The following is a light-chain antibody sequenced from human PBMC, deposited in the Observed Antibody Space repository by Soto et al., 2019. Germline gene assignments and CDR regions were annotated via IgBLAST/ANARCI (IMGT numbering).Light chain of an antibody. Sequence: IQVTQSPPTLSASVGDRVTITCRASQTISTWMAWYQQKPGKAPKLLIYAASTLQSGVPSRFSGSGSGTEFTLTISSLQPEDFATYYCQQSYNTWTFGQGTKVDIK. CDR1: QTISTW. CDR2: AAS. J-gene: IGKJ1*01. CDR3: QQSYNTWT. V-gene: IGKV1-39*01.